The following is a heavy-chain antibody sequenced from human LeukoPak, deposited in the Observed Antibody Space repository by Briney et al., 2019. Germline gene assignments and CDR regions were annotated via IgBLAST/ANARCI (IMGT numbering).Heavy chain of an antibody. CDR1: GFTFSNAW. V-gene: IGHV3-15*01. J-gene: IGHJ4*02. Sequence: PGGSLRLSCAASGFTFSNAWMSWVRQAPGKGLEWVGRIKSKTDGGTTDYAAPVKGRFTISRDDSKNTLYLQMNSLKTEDTAVYYCTTDSGDFWSGYYGWGQGTLVTVSS. CDR3: TTDSGDFWSGYYG. CDR2: IKSKTDGGTT. D-gene: IGHD3-3*01.